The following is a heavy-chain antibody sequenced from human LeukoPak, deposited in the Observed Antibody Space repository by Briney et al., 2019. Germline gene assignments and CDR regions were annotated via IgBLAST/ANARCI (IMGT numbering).Heavy chain of an antibody. Sequence: GGSLRLSCAASGFTFDDYGMSWVRQAPGKGLEWVSGINWNGGSTGYADSVKGRFTISRDNSKNTLYLQMNSLRAEDTAVYYCAKIFGGDSEDWYFDLWGRGTLVTVSS. CDR3: AKIFGGDSEDWYFDL. J-gene: IGHJ2*01. V-gene: IGHV3-20*04. CDR2: INWNGGST. CDR1: GFTFDDYG. D-gene: IGHD2-21*01.